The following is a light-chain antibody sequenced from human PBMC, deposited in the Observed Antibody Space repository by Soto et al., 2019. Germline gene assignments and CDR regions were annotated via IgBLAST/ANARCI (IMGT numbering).Light chain of an antibody. CDR2: ATS. Sequence: DVQMTQPPSSLSPCVADRFKITCRASQTVSSYLNWYQQKPGTVPKLLIYATSNLQSGVPSRFSGCGFGTDFTLTIRSLQPEDFATYYCQQSFTTPSCGQGTRLEIK. V-gene: IGKV1-39*01. CDR3: QQSFTTPS. CDR1: QTVSSY. J-gene: IGKJ5*01.